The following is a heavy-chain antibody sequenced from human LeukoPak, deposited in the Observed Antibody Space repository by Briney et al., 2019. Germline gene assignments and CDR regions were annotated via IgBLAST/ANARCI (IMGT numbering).Heavy chain of an antibody. V-gene: IGHV4-59*08. J-gene: IGHJ5*02. CDR2: IYYSGST. CDR1: GGSMSSYY. Sequence: PSETLSLTCTVSGGSMSSYYWSWIRQPPGKGLEWIGYIYYSGSTNYNPSLKSRVTISVDTSKNQFSLKLSSVTAADTAVYYCARRVPADGDSNWFDPWGQGTLVTVSS. CDR3: ARRVPADGDSNWFDP. D-gene: IGHD4-17*01.